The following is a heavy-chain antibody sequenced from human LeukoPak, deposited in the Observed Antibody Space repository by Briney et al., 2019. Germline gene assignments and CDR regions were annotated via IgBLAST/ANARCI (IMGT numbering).Heavy chain of an antibody. Sequence: SETLSLTCTVSGGSISSSSYYWGWIRQPPGKGLEWIGSIYYSGSTYYNPSLKSRVTISVDTSKNQFSLKLSSVTAADTAVYYCARPGYDFWSGDDYWGQGTLVTVSS. CDR2: IYYSGST. V-gene: IGHV4-39*01. J-gene: IGHJ4*02. CDR3: ARPGYDFWSGDDY. D-gene: IGHD3-3*01. CDR1: GGSISSSSYY.